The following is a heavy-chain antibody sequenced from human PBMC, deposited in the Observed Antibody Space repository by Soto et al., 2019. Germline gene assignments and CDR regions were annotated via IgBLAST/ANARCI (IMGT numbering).Heavy chain of an antibody. J-gene: IGHJ5*02. CDR3: ARGPGTNIVVVPAAKGWFDP. CDR1: GGTFSSYT. CDR2: IIPILGIA. V-gene: IGHV1-69*02. D-gene: IGHD2-2*01. Sequence: SVKVSCKASGGTFSSYTISWVRQAPGQGLEWMGRIIPILGIANYAQKFQGRVTITADKSTSTAYMELSSLRSEDTAVYYCARGPGTNIVVVPAAKGWFDPWGQGTLVTVSS.